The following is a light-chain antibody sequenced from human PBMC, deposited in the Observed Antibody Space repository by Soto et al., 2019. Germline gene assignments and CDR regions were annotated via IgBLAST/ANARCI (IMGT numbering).Light chain of an antibody. CDR3: SSSTTSSSYV. V-gene: IGLV2-14*01. Sequence: QSALTQPASVSGSAVQSITSSCTGTSSDVGGFNYVSWYQQHPGKAPNLLIFDVYSRPSGISNRFSGPTSGNTASLPMSGPQAQAEPDSYCSSSTTSSSYVFGAGSKVTLL. CDR1: SSDVGGFNY. CDR2: DVY. J-gene: IGLJ1*01.